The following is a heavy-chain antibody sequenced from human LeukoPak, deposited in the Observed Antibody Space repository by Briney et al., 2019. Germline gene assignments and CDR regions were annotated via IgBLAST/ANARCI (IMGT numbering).Heavy chain of an antibody. V-gene: IGHV4-34*01. CDR1: GGSLSGYY. CDR3: ARHGETGSSSSIFDS. D-gene: IGHD6-13*01. Sequence: PSETLSLTCAVYGGSLSGYYWSWIRQPPGKGLEWIGEINHSGSTNYNPSLKSRVTISVDMSKNQFSLKLSSVTAADTTVYYCARHGETGSSSSIFDSWGQGTLVTVSS. CDR2: INHSGST. J-gene: IGHJ4*02.